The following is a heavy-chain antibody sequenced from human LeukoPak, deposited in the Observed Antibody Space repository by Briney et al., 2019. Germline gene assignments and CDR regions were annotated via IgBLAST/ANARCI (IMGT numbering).Heavy chain of an antibody. CDR1: GFTFSSYG. D-gene: IGHD2-2*02. CDR3: AKEGDCSSTSCYTFGARDAFDI. Sequence: PGGSLRLSCAASGFTFSSYGMHWVRQAPGKGLEWAAVIWYDGSNKYYADSVKGRFTISRDNSKNTLYLQMNSLRAEDTAVYYCAKEGDCSSTSCYTFGARDAFDIWGQGTMVTVSS. V-gene: IGHV3-33*06. J-gene: IGHJ3*02. CDR2: IWYDGSNK.